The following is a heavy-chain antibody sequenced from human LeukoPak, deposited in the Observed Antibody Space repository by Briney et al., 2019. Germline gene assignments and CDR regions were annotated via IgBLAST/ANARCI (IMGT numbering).Heavy chain of an antibody. CDR2: IRYDGSNK. Sequence: GGSLRLSCAASGFTFSSYGMHWVRQAPGKGLEWVAFIRYDGSNKYYADSVKGRFTISRDNSKNTLYLQMNSLRAEDTAVYYCARAWGYSHSHFDYWGQGTLVTVSS. V-gene: IGHV3-30*02. D-gene: IGHD3-22*01. J-gene: IGHJ4*02. CDR3: ARAWGYSHSHFDY. CDR1: GFTFSSYG.